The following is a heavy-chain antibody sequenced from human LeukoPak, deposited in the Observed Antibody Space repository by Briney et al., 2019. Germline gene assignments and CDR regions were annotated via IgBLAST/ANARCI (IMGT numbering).Heavy chain of an antibody. D-gene: IGHD1-26*01. CDR3: ARDPELGLYAFDI. J-gene: IGHJ3*02. Sequence: GGSLRLSCAASGFTVSSNYMSWVRQAPGKGLEWVSVIYSGGSTYYADSVKGRFTISRDNSKNTLYLQMNSLRAEDTAVYYCARDPELGLYAFDIWGQGTMVTASS. CDR2: IYSGGST. CDR1: GFTVSSNY. V-gene: IGHV3-66*02.